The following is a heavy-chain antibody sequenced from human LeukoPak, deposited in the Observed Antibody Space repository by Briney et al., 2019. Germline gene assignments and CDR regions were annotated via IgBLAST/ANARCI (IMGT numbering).Heavy chain of an antibody. CDR1: GYTFTTYG. Sequence: ASVKVSCKASGYTFTTYGISWVRQAPGQGLEWMGWINPDSGGTNYAQNFQGRVTMTRDTSINTAYMELRTLRSDDTAVYYCSRADYWGQGTLVTVSS. CDR3: SRADY. V-gene: IGHV1-2*02. J-gene: IGHJ4*02. CDR2: INPDSGGT.